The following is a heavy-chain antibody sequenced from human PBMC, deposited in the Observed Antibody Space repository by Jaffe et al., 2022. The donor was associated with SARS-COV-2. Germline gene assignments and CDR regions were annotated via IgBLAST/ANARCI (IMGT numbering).Heavy chain of an antibody. Sequence: EVQLLESGGGLVQPGGSLRLSCAASGFTFSSCGMMWVRQAPGKGLDWVSGISGSGGTTYYADSVKGRFTISRDNSKNTLFLQMNSLRADDTAVYYCLCVSVTAGGQGTLVTVSS. CDR2: ISGSGGTT. V-gene: IGHV3-23*01. CDR1: GFTFSSCG. CDR3: LCVSVTA. J-gene: IGHJ4*02. D-gene: IGHD2-21*01.